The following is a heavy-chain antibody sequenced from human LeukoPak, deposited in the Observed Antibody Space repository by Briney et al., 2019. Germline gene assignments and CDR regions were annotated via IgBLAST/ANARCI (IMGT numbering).Heavy chain of an antibody. CDR3: ARQTYYSSGYFDY. V-gene: IGHV4-59*04. D-gene: IGHD3-22*01. CDR1: GGSISSYY. J-gene: IGHJ4*02. Sequence: PSETLSLTCTVSGGSISSYYWNWIRQPPGKGLEWIGYIYYSGSTYYNPSLKSRVTISVDTSKKQFSLKLSSVTAADTAVYYCARQTYYSSGYFDYWGQGTPVTVSS. CDR2: IYYSGST.